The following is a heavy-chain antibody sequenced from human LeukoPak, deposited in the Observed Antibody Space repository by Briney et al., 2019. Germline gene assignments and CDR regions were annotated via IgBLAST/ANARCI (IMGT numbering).Heavy chain of an antibody. CDR3: ARDLRKYYYDSSGHDNWFDP. CDR1: GFTFSSYW. D-gene: IGHD3-22*01. CDR2: INSDGSST. J-gene: IGHJ5*02. V-gene: IGHV3-74*01. Sequence: HPGGSLRLSCAASGFTFSSYWMHWVRHAPGKGLVWVSRINSDGSSTIYADSVKGRFTISRDNAKNTLYLQMNSLRAEDTAVYYCARDLRKYYYDSSGHDNWFDPWGQGTLVTVSS.